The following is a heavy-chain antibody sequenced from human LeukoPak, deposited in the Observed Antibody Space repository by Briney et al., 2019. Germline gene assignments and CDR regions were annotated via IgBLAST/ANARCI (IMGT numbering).Heavy chain of an antibody. CDR3: ARETIGSFPY. Sequence: GGSLGLACAASGFTFSSYGMHWVRQAPGKGLVWVSRINSDGSSPSYADSVKGRFTISRDNSKNTLYLQMNNLSAEDTAVYYCARETIGSFPYWGQGTLSPSPQ. D-gene: IGHD2-15*01. CDR1: GFTFSSYG. J-gene: IGHJ4*02. CDR2: INSDGSSP. V-gene: IGHV3-74*01.